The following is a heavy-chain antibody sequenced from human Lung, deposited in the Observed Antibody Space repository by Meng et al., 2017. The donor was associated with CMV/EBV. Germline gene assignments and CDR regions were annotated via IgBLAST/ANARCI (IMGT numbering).Heavy chain of an antibody. J-gene: IGHJ4*02. CDR1: GVSISSNIR. V-gene: IGHV4-4*02. CDR3: ARGKQDAWELLAY. CDR2: IDDSGST. D-gene: IGHD1-26*01. Sequence: VQLQESGPGLVKPSGTLSPTCGVSGVSISSNIRWTWVRQPPGKGLERIGDIDDSGSTNYNPSLNSRISISLDKSKNHFSLKVNSVTAADTAVYYCARGKQDAWELLAYWGQGALVTVSS.